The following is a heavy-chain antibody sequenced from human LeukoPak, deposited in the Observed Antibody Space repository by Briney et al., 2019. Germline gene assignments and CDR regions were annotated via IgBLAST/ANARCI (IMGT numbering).Heavy chain of an antibody. CDR1: GFTFSDYY. CDR3: ARDDDSGSYSLNAFDI. D-gene: IGHD3-10*01. CDR2: ISSSGSTI. Sequence: GSLRLSCAASGFTFSDYYMSWIRQAPGKGLEWVSYISSSGSTIYYADSVKGRFTISRDNAKNSLYLQMNSLRAEDTAVYYCARDDDSGSYSLNAFDIWGQGTMVTVSS. J-gene: IGHJ3*02. V-gene: IGHV3-11*01.